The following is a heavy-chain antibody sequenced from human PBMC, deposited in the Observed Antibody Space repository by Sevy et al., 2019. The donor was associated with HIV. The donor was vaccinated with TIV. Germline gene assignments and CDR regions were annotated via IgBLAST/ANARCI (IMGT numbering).Heavy chain of an antibody. CDR1: GFAVCGHW. J-gene: IGHJ4*02. D-gene: IGHD5-12*01. CDR3: LRGGGGY. Sequence: GSLKLSCEASGFAVCGHWITWVRQAPGEGLGGVARINRDGSGKYYVESVKGRFIISRHNVKKSLFLQMNTLRVEDTAVYYCLRGGGGYWGQETLVTVSS. V-gene: IGHV3-7*01. CDR2: INRDGSGK.